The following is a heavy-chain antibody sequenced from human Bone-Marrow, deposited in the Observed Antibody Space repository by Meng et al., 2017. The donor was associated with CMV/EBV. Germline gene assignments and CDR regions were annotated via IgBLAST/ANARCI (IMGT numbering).Heavy chain of an antibody. D-gene: IGHD2-15*01. CDR2: ISYDGSDK. CDR3: AKGKDTSYYYYGMDV. V-gene: IGHV3-30*04. CDR1: GFTFSSYS. Sequence: GGSLRLSCAASGFTFSSYSLHWVRQAPGKGLEWVAFISYDGSDKYFGDSVRGRFTISRDNSKNTVYLQMNSLRAHDTAVYYCAKGKDTSYYYYGMDVWGQGTTVTVSS. J-gene: IGHJ6*02.